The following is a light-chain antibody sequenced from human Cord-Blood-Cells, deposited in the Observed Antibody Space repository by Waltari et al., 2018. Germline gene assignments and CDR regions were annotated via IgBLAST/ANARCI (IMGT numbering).Light chain of an antibody. J-gene: IGKJ4*01. V-gene: IGKV1-33*01. Sequence: DTQMSQYHSSLSASVGHRVPITCQASQDISNYLNWYQQKPGKAPKLLIYDASNLETGVPSRFSGSGSGTDFTFTISSLQPEDIATYYCQQYDNLPLTFGGGTKVEIK. CDR2: DAS. CDR1: QDISNY. CDR3: QQYDNLPLT.